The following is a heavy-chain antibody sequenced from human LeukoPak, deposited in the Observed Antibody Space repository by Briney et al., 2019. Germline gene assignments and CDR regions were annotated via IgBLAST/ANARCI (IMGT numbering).Heavy chain of an antibody. CDR2: IIAILSQT. Sequence: ASVKVSCKASGGTFSTYAINWVRQAPGQGLEWMGRIIAILSQTNFAQKFQGRVSITADESTTTAHMELSSLRSGDTAVYYCATGGAYRDAFDIWGQGTLVTVSS. J-gene: IGHJ3*02. CDR1: GGTFSTYA. V-gene: IGHV1-69*11. CDR3: ATGGAYRDAFDI. D-gene: IGHD3-10*01.